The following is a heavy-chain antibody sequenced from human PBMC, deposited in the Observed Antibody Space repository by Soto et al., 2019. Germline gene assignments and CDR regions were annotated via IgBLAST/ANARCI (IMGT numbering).Heavy chain of an antibody. D-gene: IGHD3-3*02. Sequence: SETLSLTCTVSGGSISSSTYYWGWLRQPPGKGLEWIGSIYYSGSTYYNPSLKSRVTISVDTSKNQFSLKLSSVTAADTAVYYCASPKIASYNWFDPWGQGTLVTVS. V-gene: IGHV4-39*01. CDR3: ASPKIASYNWFDP. CDR1: GGSISSSTYY. CDR2: IYYSGST. J-gene: IGHJ5*02.